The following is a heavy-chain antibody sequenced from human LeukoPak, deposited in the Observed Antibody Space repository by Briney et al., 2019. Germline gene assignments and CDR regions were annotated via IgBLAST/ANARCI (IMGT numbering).Heavy chain of an antibody. CDR1: GFTFNSYV. V-gene: IGHV3-30*18. J-gene: IGHJ4*02. D-gene: IGHD6-19*01. CDR3: AKVTSSGWYSLDY. Sequence: GGSLRLSCAASGFTFNSYVMHWVRQAPGKGLEWVAVISYDGSNKYHADSVKGRFTISRDNSENTLYLQMNSLRAEDTAVYYCAKVTSSGWYSLDYWGQGTLVTVSS. CDR2: ISYDGSNK.